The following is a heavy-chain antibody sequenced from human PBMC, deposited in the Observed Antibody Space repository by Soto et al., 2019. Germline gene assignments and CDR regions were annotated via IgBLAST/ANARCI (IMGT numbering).Heavy chain of an antibody. D-gene: IGHD2-2*01. Sequence: QVPLVQSGAEVKKPGASVKVSCKASGYTFTSYGISWVRQAPGQGLEWMGWSSAYNGNTNYAQKLQGRVTMTTDTSTSTAYMELRSLRSDDTAVYYCARVRGDIVVVPAATPYYYYGMDVWGQGTTVTVSS. CDR2: SSAYNGNT. CDR3: ARVRGDIVVVPAATPYYYYGMDV. CDR1: GYTFTSYG. V-gene: IGHV1-18*01. J-gene: IGHJ6*02.